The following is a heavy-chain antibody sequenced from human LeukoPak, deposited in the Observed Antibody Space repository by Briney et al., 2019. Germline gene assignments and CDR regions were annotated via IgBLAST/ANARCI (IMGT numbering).Heavy chain of an antibody. D-gene: IGHD3-10*01. V-gene: IGHV4-59*01. CDR1: GGSISSYY. J-gene: IGHJ5*02. CDR3: ARVGLMVPGINWFDP. CDR2: IYYSGST. Sequence: PSETLSLTCTVSGGSISSYYWSWIRQPPGKGLEWIGYIYYSGSTNYNPSLKSRVTISVDTSENQFSLKLSSVTAADTAVYYCARVGLMVPGINWFDPWGQGTLVTVSS.